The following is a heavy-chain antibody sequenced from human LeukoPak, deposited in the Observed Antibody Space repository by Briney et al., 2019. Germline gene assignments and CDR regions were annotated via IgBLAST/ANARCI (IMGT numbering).Heavy chain of an antibody. CDR3: ARDMQLADAFDI. D-gene: IGHD6-13*01. CDR2: IFYSGNT. J-gene: IGHJ3*02. Sequence: SETLSLTCTVSSGSVSNSHYYWAWVRQPPGKGLEWLGSIFYSGNTHYNPSLKSPVTISIDTSKNQFSLKLSSVTAADTAVYYCARDMQLADAFDIWGQGTMVTVSS. CDR1: SGSVSNSHYY. V-gene: IGHV4-39*07.